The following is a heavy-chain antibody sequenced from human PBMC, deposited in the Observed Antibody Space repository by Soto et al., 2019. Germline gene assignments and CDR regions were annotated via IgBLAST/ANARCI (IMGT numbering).Heavy chain of an antibody. D-gene: IGHD3-10*01. J-gene: IGHJ6*03. CDR2: INESGST. CDR3: ARGLVLWYGELSRGGDHYYYMDV. Sequence: QVQLQQWGAGLLKPSETLSLTCAVYGGSFSGYYWSWIRQPPGKGLEWIGEINESGSTKYNPSLKSRVTISVDTTKNQFSLKLSSVTAADKAVYYCARGLVLWYGELSRGGDHYYYMDVWGKGTTVTVSS. V-gene: IGHV4-34*01. CDR1: GGSFSGYY.